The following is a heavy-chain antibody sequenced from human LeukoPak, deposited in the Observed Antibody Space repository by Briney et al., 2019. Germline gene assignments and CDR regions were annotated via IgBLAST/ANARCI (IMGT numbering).Heavy chain of an antibody. D-gene: IGHD1-26*01. J-gene: IGHJ4*02. Sequence: SQTLSLTCTVSGGSISSGGYYWSWIRQHPGKGLEWIGYIYYSGSTNYNPSLKSRVTISVDTSKNQFSLKLSSVTAADTAVYYCARAAYSGSYHSDYWGQGTLVTVSS. CDR3: ARAAYSGSYHSDY. V-gene: IGHV4-31*03. CDR1: GGSISSGGYY. CDR2: IYYSGST.